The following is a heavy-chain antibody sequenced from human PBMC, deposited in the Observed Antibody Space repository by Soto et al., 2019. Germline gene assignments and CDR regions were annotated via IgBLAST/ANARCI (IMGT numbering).Heavy chain of an antibody. J-gene: IGHJ4*02. CDR3: ARRSDQYDIQD. Sequence: SEPLSLTCTVSGSISSYYWSWIRQSPGKGLEWIGYMYYRGSTNYNPSLKSRVTISLDTSKNQFSLKLTSVTAADTAVYYCARRSDQYDIQDWGQGTLVTAAS. CDR2: MYYRGST. D-gene: IGHD3-9*01. CDR1: GSISSYY. V-gene: IGHV4-59*01.